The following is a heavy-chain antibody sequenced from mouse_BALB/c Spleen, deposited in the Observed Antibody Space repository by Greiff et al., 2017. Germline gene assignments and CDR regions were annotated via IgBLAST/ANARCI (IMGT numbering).Heavy chain of an antibody. V-gene: IGHV1-81*01. D-gene: IGHD2-14*01. CDR2: IYPGSGST. CDR1: GYTFTDYV. CDR3: ARRDRYHYAMDY. J-gene: IGHJ4*01. Sequence: VQLQQSGPELVKPGASVKMSCKASGYTFTDYVISWVKQRTGQGLEWIGEIYPGSGSTYYNEKFKGKATLTADKSSNTAYMQLSSLTSEDSAVYFCARRDRYHYAMDYWGQGTSVTVSS.